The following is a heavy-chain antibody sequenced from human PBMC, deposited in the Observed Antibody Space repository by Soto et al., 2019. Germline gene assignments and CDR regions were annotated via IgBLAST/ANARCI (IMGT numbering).Heavy chain of an antibody. CDR1: GGSISSYY. CDR2: IYYSGST. D-gene: IGHD6-19*01. J-gene: IGHJ5*02. Sequence: SETLSLTCTVSGGSISSYYWSWIRQPPGKGLEWIGYIYYSGSTNYNPSLKSRVTISVDTSKNQFSLKLSSVTAADTAVYYCARDIEYSSGWSPWGLPRWFDPWGQGTLDTVSS. CDR3: ARDIEYSSGWSPWGLPRWFDP. V-gene: IGHV4-59*01.